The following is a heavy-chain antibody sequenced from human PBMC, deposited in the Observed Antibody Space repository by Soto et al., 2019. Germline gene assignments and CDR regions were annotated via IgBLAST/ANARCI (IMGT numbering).Heavy chain of an antibody. CDR2: IKSKTDGGTT. CDR1: GFTFSNAW. D-gene: IGHD6-19*01. J-gene: IGHJ5*02. V-gene: IGHV3-15*01. Sequence: GGSLRLSCAASGFTFSNAWMSWVRQAPGKGLEWVGRIKSKTDGGTTDYAAPVKGRFTISRDDSKNTLYLQMNSLKTEDTAVYYCTTDPIEVAGTGSWFDPWGQGTLVTVSS. CDR3: TTDPIEVAGTGSWFDP.